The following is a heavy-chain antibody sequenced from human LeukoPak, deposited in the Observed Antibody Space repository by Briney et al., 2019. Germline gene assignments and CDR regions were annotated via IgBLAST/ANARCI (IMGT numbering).Heavy chain of an antibody. CDR3: ARSNGDYYGSGTPGRFDP. CDR2: IYYSGST. V-gene: IGHV4-59*08. CDR1: GGSISSYY. D-gene: IGHD3-10*01. J-gene: IGHJ5*02. Sequence: SETLSLTCTVSGGSISSYYWSWIRQPPGKGLEWIGYIYYSGSTNYNPSLKSRVTISVDTSKNQFSLKLSSVTAADTAVYYCARSNGDYYGSGTPGRFDPWGQGTLVTVSS.